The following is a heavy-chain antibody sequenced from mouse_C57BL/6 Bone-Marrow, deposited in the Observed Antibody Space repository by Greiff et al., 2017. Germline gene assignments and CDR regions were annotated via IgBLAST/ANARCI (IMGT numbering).Heavy chain of an antibody. CDR3: ARDPFIYYYGSSWFAY. D-gene: IGHD1-1*01. V-gene: IGHV1-81*01. CDR2: IYPRSGTT. J-gene: IGHJ3*01. Sequence: VKLMESGAELARPGASVKLSCKASGYTFTSYGISWVKQRTGQGLEWIGEIYPRSGTTYYNEKFKGKATLTADKSSSTAYMELRSLTSEDSAVYFCARDPFIYYYGSSWFAYWGQGTLVTVSA. CDR1: GYTFTSYG.